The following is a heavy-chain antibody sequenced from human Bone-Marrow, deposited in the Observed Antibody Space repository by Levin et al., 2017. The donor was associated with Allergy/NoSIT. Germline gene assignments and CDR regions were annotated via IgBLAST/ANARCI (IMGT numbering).Heavy chain of an antibody. Sequence: SQTLSLTCAVSCDSITSKNWWSWVRQPPGKGLEWIGEIYHSGSTKYNPSLKSRVTISVDKSKNQFSLNLTSVTAADPAVYFCPRNTCSDHFPLGGGVASHPDYYFDDWGQGSLVTVSS. CDR3: PRNTCSDHFPLGGGVASHPDYYFDD. V-gene: IGHV4-4*02. CDR1: CDSITSKNW. CDR2: IYHSGST. J-gene: IGHJ4*02. D-gene: IGHD3-16*01.